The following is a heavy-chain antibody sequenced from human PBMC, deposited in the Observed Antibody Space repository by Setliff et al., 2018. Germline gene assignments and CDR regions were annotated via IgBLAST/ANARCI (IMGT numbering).Heavy chain of an antibody. CDR1: GFTFSSYW. CDR3: ARSTETFSGEDFYFFYYMDV. J-gene: IGHJ6*03. CDR2: ISNDDTKK. D-gene: IGHD4-4*01. V-gene: IGHV3-30*03. Sequence: GGSLRLSCAASGFTFSSYWMSWVRQAPGKGLEWVALISNDDTKKYFADSVKGRFTISRDSSRNTLYLQMSSLRPEDTALYYCARSTETFSGEDFYFFYYMDVWGKGTTVTVSS.